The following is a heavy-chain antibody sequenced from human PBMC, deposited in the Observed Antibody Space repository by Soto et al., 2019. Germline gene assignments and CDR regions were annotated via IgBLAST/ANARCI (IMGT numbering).Heavy chain of an antibody. CDR1: GGAFGSNA. CDR3: AREGYTFGPGAVSGAFDI. D-gene: IGHD1-1*01. CDR2: IVPIFGTT. V-gene: IGHV1-69*12. J-gene: IGHJ3*02. Sequence: QVQLVQSGAEVRKPGSLVKVSCKASGGAFGSNAISWVRQAPGQGLEWMGGIVPIFGTTHNAQKFQDRVTITADESTNTAYMELNRLTSEVTAIYYCAREGYTFGPGAVSGAFDIWGQGTMLTVCS.